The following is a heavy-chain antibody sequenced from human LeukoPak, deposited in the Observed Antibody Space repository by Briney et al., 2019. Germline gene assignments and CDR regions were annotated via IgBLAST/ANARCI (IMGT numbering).Heavy chain of an antibody. CDR2: IDPSDSYT. V-gene: IGHV5-10-1*01. D-gene: IGHD1-26*01. CDR1: GYSFTNYW. J-gene: IGHJ3*02. Sequence: GESLKISCKGSGYSFTNYWITWVRQMPGKGLEWMGRIDPSDSYTNYSPSFQGHVTISADKSINTAHLQWSSLKASDTAMYYCARHGGSYYFYDAFDIWGQGTMVTVSS. CDR3: ARHGGSYYFYDAFDI.